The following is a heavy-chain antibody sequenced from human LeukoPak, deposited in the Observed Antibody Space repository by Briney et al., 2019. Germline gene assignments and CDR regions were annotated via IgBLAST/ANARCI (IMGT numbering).Heavy chain of an antibody. J-gene: IGHJ4*02. V-gene: IGHV1-2*02. D-gene: IGHD1-26*01. CDR2: INPKSGGT. CDR3: ARAPRGLLGSDHYYFDY. CDR1: GYTFTSYY. Sequence: GASVKVSCKASGYTFTSYYIHWVRQAPGQGLEWMGWINPKSGGTNHGQKFQGRVTVTRDTSIRTAYMEVTRLTSADTAVYFCARAPRGLLGSDHYYFDYWGQGTLVTVSS.